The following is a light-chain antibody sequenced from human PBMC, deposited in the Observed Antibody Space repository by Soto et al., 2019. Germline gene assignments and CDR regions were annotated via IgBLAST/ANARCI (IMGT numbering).Light chain of an antibody. J-gene: IGKJ4*01. Sequence: DIVMTQSPASLSVSPCKRTTLSCRASQSVSSNLAWYQQKPGQAPRLLIYGASTRATGIPARFSGSGSGTEFTLTISSLQSEEFAVYYCQQYNNWPLTVGGGTKVDIK. V-gene: IGKV3-15*01. CDR2: GAS. CDR3: QQYNNWPLT. CDR1: QSVSSN.